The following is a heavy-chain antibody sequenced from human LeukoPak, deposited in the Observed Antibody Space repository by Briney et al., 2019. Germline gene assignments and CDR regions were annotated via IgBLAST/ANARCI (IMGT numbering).Heavy chain of an antibody. V-gene: IGHV3-21*01. CDR1: GFTFSSFE. CDR3: ARDPSQGGDGYNYSEYFQH. Sequence: GGSLRLSCAASGFTFSSFEMNWVRQAPGKGLEWVSSISSSSSYIYYADSVKGRFTISRDNAESSLYLQMNSLRAEDTALYYCARDPSQGGDGYNYSEYFQHWGQGTLVTVSS. J-gene: IGHJ1*01. CDR2: ISSSSSYI. D-gene: IGHD5-24*01.